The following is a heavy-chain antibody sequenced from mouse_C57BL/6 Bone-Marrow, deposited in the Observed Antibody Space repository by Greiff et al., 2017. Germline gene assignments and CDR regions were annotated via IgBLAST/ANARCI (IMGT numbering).Heavy chain of an antibody. CDR1: GFTFSDYG. D-gene: IGHD3-3*01. Sequence: VKLMESGGGLVKPGGSLKLSCAASGFTFSDYGMHWVRQAPEKGLEWVAYISSGSSTIYYADTVKGRFTISRDNAKNTLFLQMTSLRSEDTAMYYCARGGQGHYWGQGTTLTVSS. CDR2: ISSGSSTI. J-gene: IGHJ2*01. CDR3: ARGGQGHY. V-gene: IGHV5-17*01.